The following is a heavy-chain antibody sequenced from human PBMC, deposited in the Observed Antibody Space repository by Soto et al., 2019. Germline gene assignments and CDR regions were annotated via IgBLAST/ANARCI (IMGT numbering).Heavy chain of an antibody. J-gene: IGHJ6*02. CDR2: IYDSGST. V-gene: IGHV4-59*11. D-gene: IGHD3-3*01. CDR3: ARGLRDFWSGYSPTTYYYYGMDV. Sequence: PSETLSLTCSVSGDSLNNHYWTWIRQPPGKGLEWIGNIYDSGSTNYNPSLKSRVTISVDTSKNQFSLKLSSVTAADTAVYYCARGLRDFWSGYSPTTYYYYGMDVWGQGTTVTVSS. CDR1: GDSLNNHY.